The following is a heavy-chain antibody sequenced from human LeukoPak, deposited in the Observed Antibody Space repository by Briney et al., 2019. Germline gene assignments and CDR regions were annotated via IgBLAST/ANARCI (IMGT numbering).Heavy chain of an antibody. Sequence: PGGSLRLSCAASGFTFSSYGMHWVRQAPGKGLEWVSYISGGSSSIYYADSVKGRFTISRDNARNSLYLQMNSLRAEDTAVYYCAKDCPDYYYYYMDVWGKGTTVTISS. CDR2: ISGGSSSI. CDR3: AKDCPDYYYYYMDV. J-gene: IGHJ6*03. CDR1: GFTFSSYG. V-gene: IGHV3-48*01.